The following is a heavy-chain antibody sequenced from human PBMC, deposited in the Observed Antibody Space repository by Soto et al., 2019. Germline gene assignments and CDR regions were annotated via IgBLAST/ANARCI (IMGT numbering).Heavy chain of an antibody. CDR3: ARLYCSGGSCYSAMDV. J-gene: IGHJ6*03. D-gene: IGHD2-15*01. CDR2: MNPNSGNT. V-gene: IGHV1-8*01. Sequence: ASVKVSCKASGYTFTSYDINWVRQATGQGLEWMGWMNPNSGNTSYAQKFQGRVTMTRNTSISTAYMELSSLRSEDTAVYYCARLYCSGGSCYSAMDVWGKGTTVTVSS. CDR1: GYTFTSYD.